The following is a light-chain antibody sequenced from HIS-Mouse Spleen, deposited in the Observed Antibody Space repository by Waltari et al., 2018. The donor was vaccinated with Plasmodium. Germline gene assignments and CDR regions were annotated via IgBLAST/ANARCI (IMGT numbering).Light chain of an antibody. Sequence: SYELTQPPSVSVSPGQTARITCSGDALPKKYTYWYQQKSGQAPVLVIYEDSKRPSGMPGGFSGSSSVTMATLTISGAQVEDEADYYCYSTDSSGNHRVFGGGTKLTVL. CDR1: ALPKKY. CDR2: EDS. CDR3: YSTDSSGNHRV. V-gene: IGLV3-10*01. J-gene: IGLJ3*02.